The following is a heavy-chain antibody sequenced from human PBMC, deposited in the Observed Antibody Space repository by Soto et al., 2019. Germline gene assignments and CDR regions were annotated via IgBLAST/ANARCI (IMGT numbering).Heavy chain of an antibody. CDR2: INAGNGDT. Sequence: EASVKVSCKASGYTFTNYALHWVRQAPGQRLEWMGWINAGNGDTKYSQKFQGRVTITRDTSASTAYMELSSLRSEDTAVYYCARDPYYDFWSGSNWFDPWGQGTLVTVSS. CDR1: GYTFTNYA. V-gene: IGHV1-3*01. J-gene: IGHJ5*02. D-gene: IGHD3-3*01. CDR3: ARDPYYDFWSGSNWFDP.